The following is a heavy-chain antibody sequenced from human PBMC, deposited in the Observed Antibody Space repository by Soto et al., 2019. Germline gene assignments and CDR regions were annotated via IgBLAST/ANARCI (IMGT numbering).Heavy chain of an antibody. D-gene: IGHD5-12*01. Sequence: GESLKISCRGSGYYSSSYWIAWVRQMSGKGLEWVGSVYVSDSETKYSPSFQGQVTISADKYTNTAYLYWSSLKASDTAMYYCARRGTLSGRDAFDVWGEGTMVTVSS. CDR3: ARRGTLSGRDAFDV. J-gene: IGHJ3*01. V-gene: IGHV5-51*01. CDR1: GYYSSSYW. CDR2: VYVSDSET.